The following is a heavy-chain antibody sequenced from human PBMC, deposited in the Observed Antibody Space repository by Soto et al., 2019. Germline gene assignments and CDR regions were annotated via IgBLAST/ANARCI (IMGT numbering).Heavy chain of an antibody. D-gene: IGHD3-3*01. Sequence: ASVKVSCKVSGYTLTELSMHWVRQAPGKGLEWMGGFDPEDGETIYAQKFQGRVTMSEDTSNDTAYMELSSLRSEGTAVYYCATSQPVLRITIFGVVISQFDYWGQGTLVTVSS. CDR3: ATSQPVLRITIFGVVISQFDY. CDR1: GYTLTELS. CDR2: FDPEDGET. V-gene: IGHV1-24*01. J-gene: IGHJ4*02.